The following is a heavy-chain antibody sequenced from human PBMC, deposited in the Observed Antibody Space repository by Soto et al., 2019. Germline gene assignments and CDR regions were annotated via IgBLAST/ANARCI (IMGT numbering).Heavy chain of an antibody. Sequence: QVQLQQWGAGLLKPSETLSLTCAVYGGSFSGYYWSWIRQPPGKGLEWIGEINHSGSTNYNPSLKSRVAISVDTSKTQFSLKLSSVTAADTAVYYCARGRITPRGWFDPWGQGTLVTVSS. CDR2: INHSGST. CDR1: GGSFSGYY. D-gene: IGHD3-16*01. CDR3: ARGRITPRGWFDP. V-gene: IGHV4-34*01. J-gene: IGHJ5*02.